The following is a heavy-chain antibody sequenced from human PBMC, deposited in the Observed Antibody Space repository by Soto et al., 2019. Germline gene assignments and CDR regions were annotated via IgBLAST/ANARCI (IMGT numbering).Heavy chain of an antibody. Sequence: SETLSLTCTVSGGSIRDYFWTWIRQPPGKGLEWIGYIYYSGCTNYNPSLKSRVSISVDTSKNHFSLQLRSVTAADTAVYYCARVGGDDFGVSGGFDYWGQGTLLTVCS. J-gene: IGHJ4*02. V-gene: IGHV4-59*01. CDR1: GGSIRDYF. CDR3: ARVGGDDFGVSGGFDY. D-gene: IGHD4-17*01. CDR2: IYYSGCT.